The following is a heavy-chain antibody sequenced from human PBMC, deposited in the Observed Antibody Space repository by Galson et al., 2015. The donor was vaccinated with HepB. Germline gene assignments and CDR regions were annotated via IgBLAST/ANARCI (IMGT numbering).Heavy chain of an antibody. V-gene: IGHV3-23*01. Sequence: SLRLSCAASGFTFSNYAMSWVRQAPGKGLEWVSAISGSGGSTYYADPVKGRFTISRDNSENTLYLQVNSLRAEDTAVYYCAKERDGSSSWYNPYYFDYWGQGTLVTVSS. J-gene: IGHJ4*02. CDR3: AKERDGSSSWYNPYYFDY. D-gene: IGHD6-13*01. CDR1: GFTFSNYA. CDR2: ISGSGGST.